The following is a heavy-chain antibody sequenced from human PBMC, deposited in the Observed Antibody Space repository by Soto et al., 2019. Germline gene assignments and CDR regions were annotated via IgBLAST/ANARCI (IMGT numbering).Heavy chain of an antibody. CDR1: GFTFSSYA. Sequence: EVQLVESGGGLVQPGGSLRLSCAASGFTFSSYAMHWVRQATGKGLEWVSAIGTAGDTYYPGSVKGRFTISRENAKNSLYLQMNSLRAGDTAVYYCARAALRSNYYYYMDVWGKGTTVTVSS. J-gene: IGHJ6*03. CDR2: IGTAGDT. V-gene: IGHV3-13*01. D-gene: IGHD3-3*01. CDR3: ARAALRSNYYYYMDV.